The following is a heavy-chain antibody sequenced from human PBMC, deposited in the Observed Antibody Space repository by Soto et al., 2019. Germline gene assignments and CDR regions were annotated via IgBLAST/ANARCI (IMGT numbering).Heavy chain of an antibody. J-gene: IGHJ4*02. Sequence: QVQLQESGPGLVKPSETLSLTCTVSGGSISSYYWSWIRQPPGKGLEWIGYIFYSGSTNYNPSLKSRVPISVHTSKNQFTLKLSSVTAADTAVYNCARRWGTSFDFWGQGTLVTVSS. V-gene: IGHV4-59*01. CDR2: IFYSGST. D-gene: IGHD7-27*01. CDR3: ARRWGTSFDF. CDR1: GGSISSYY.